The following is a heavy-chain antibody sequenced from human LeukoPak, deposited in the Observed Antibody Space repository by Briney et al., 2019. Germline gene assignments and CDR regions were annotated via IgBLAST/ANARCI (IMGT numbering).Heavy chain of an antibody. D-gene: IGHD2-15*01. CDR2: IIPIFGTA. CDR3: ARGVVVADTDEFNWFDP. Sequence: SVKVSCKASGGTFSSYAISWVRQAPGQGLEWMGGIIPIFGTANYAQKFQGRVTVTAEESTSTAYVELSSLRSEDTAVYYCARGVVVADTDEFNWFDPWGQGTLVTVSS. J-gene: IGHJ5*02. CDR1: GGTFSSYA. V-gene: IGHV1-69*13.